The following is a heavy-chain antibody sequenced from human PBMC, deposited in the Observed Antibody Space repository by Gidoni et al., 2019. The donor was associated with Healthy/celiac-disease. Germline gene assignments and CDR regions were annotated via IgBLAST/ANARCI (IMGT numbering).Heavy chain of an antibody. V-gene: IGHV4-4*07. CDR2: IYTSGST. D-gene: IGHD3-22*01. J-gene: IGHJ6*02. CDR1: GGSISSYY. CDR3: ARITYYYDSSGFYYYYGMDV. Sequence: QVQLQESGPGLVKPSEPLSLTCTVSGGSISSYYWSWIRQPAGKGLEWIGRIYTSGSTNYNPSLKSRVTMSVDTSKNQFSLKLSSVTAADTAVYYCARITYYYDSSGFYYYYGMDVWGQGTTVTVSS.